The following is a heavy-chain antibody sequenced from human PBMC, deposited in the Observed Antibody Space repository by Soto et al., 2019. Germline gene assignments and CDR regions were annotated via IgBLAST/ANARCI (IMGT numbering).Heavy chain of an antibody. J-gene: IGHJ6*03. CDR2: MNPNSGNT. CDR1: GYTFTSYD. V-gene: IGHV1-8*01. D-gene: IGHD2-2*01. CDR3: ARGPIVVVPAATYYYYYMDV. Sequence: ASVKVSCKASGYTFTSYDINWVRQATGQGLEWMGWMNPNSGNTGYAQKFQGTVTMTRNTSISTAYMELSSLRSEVTAVYYCARGPIVVVPAATYYYYYMDVWGKGTTVTVSS.